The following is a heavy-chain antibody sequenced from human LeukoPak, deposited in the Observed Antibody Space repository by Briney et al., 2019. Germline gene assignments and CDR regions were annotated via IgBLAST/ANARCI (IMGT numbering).Heavy chain of an antibody. Sequence: GGSLRLSCAASGFTFSSYGMHWVRQAPGKGLEWVAVIWYDGSNKYYADSVKGRFTVSRDNAKNSLFLQMNSLSAEDTAVYYCARGVENWGQGTLVTVSS. CDR1: GFTFSSYG. V-gene: IGHV3-33*01. J-gene: IGHJ4*02. CDR3: ARGVEN. CDR2: IWYDGSNK.